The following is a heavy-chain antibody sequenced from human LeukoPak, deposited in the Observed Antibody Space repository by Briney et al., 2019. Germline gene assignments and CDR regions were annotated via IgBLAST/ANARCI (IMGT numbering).Heavy chain of an antibody. V-gene: IGHV1-3*01. D-gene: IGHD2-2*01. J-gene: IGHJ5*02. CDR3: ARDPCSSTSRYGNWFDP. Sequence: ASVTVSCKPSGYTFTSYATHWVRHAPGQRLEWMGWINAGNGNTKYSQKFQGRVTITRDTSASTAYMELSSLRSEDTAVYYCARDPCSSTSRYGNWFDPWGQGTLVTVSS. CDR1: GYTFTSYA. CDR2: INAGNGNT.